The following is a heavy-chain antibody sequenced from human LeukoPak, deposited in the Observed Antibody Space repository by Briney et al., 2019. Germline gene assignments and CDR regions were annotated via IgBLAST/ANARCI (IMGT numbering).Heavy chain of an antibody. Sequence: GASVKVSCKASGYTFTSYGISWVRQAPGQGLEWMGWISAYNGNTNYAQKLQGRVTMTTDTSTSTAYMELRSLRSEDTAVYYCARRQRYCSGGSCPLHEWFDPWGQGTLVTVSS. J-gene: IGHJ5*02. CDR1: GYTFTSYG. CDR3: ARRQRYCSGGSCPLHEWFDP. CDR2: ISAYNGNT. D-gene: IGHD2-15*01. V-gene: IGHV1-18*01.